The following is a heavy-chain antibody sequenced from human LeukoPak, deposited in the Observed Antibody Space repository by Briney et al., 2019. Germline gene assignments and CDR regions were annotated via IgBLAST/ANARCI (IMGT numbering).Heavy chain of an antibody. CDR2: ISATRGNT. J-gene: IGHJ4*02. Sequence: GGSLRLSCVASGFTFTNYAMSWVRQPPGKGLEWVSAISATRGNTYYVDSVQGRFSISRDNSKNTLYLQMNSLRAEDTAVYYCAKSTRVVPAAPFDYWGQGTLVTVSS. D-gene: IGHD2-2*01. CDR1: GFTFTNYA. V-gene: IGHV3-23*01. CDR3: AKSTRVVPAAPFDY.